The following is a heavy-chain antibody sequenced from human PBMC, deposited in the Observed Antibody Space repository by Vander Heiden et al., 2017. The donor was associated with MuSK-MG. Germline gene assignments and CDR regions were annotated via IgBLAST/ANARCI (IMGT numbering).Heavy chain of an antibody. CDR3: ARESSSSAVGILDH. Sequence: LRLSCAASGFTFDDYGIHWVRQAPGKGLEWVSLVSWDGSITNYAGSVKGRFTISRDNRKNFVYLQMNRLTFEDTALYYCARESSSSAVGILDHWGQGTLVSVPS. D-gene: IGHD6-25*01. CDR1: GFTFDDYG. V-gene: IGHV3-43*01. CDR2: VSWDGSIT. J-gene: IGHJ1*01.